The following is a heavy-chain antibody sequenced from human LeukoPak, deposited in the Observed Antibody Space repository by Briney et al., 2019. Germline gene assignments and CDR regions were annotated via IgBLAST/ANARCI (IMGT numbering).Heavy chain of an antibody. J-gene: IGHJ4*02. CDR2: INPLSGST. Sequence: ASVKVSCKASGYTFTSYYMDWVRQGPGQGLEWMGIINPLSGSTSYAQKFQGRVTMTTDTFTSTVYMELSSLRSEDTAVYYCARGGVPTAPTPGFDYWGQGTLVTVSS. CDR1: GYTFTSYY. D-gene: IGHD3-16*01. V-gene: IGHV1-46*01. CDR3: ARGGVPTAPTPGFDY.